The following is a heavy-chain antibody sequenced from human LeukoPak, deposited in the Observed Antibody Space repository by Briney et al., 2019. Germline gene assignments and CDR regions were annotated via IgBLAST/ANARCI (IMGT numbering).Heavy chain of an antibody. J-gene: IGHJ3*02. Sequence: SETLSLTCTVSGGSISGYYWSWIRQPAGKGLEWIGRIYTRGSTNYNPSLKSRVAMSVDTSKNQFFVTLNSVTAADTAVYYCARVHRDLRSGQSQIENDAFDIWGQGTMVTVSS. D-gene: IGHD3-3*01. CDR2: IYTRGST. V-gene: IGHV4-4*07. CDR1: GGSISGYY. CDR3: ARVHRDLRSGQSQIENDAFDI.